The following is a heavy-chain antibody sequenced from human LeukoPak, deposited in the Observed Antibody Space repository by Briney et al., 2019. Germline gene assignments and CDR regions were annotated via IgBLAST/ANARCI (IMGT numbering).Heavy chain of an antibody. Sequence: ASVKVSCKASGYTFTSCYIHWVRQAPGQGLEWMGMINPSGGSTTYAQKFQGRVTLTRDTSTSTVSLEVSSLRSEDTAVYFCARDLRRDVYNRDWYFDLWGRGTLVTVSS. CDR1: GYTFTSCY. CDR2: INPSGGST. V-gene: IGHV1-46*01. CDR3: ARDLRRDVYNRDWYFDL. J-gene: IGHJ2*01. D-gene: IGHD5-24*01.